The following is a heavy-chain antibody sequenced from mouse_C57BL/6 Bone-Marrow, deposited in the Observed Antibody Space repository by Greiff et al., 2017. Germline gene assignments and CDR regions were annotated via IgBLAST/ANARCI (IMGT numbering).Heavy chain of an antibody. Sequence: QVQLQQSGAELVRPGASVTLSCKASGYTFTDYEMHWVKQTPVHGLAWIGAIDPETGGTAYNQKFKGKAILTADKSSSTAYMELRSLTSEDSAVYYCTRSKLVFAYWGQGTTLTVSA. CDR1: GYTFTDYE. V-gene: IGHV1-15*01. CDR3: TRSKLVFAY. D-gene: IGHD1-3*01. J-gene: IGHJ2*01. CDR2: IDPETGGT.